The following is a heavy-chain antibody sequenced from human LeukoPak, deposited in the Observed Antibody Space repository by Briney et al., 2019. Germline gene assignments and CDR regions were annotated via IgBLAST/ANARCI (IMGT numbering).Heavy chain of an antibody. CDR3: ARRSAPGIAFDI. V-gene: IGHV5-51*01. CDR1: GSSFTSYW. J-gene: IGHJ3*02. CDR2: IYPGDSDT. Sequence: GESLKISCKGSGSSFTSYWIGWVRRMPGKGLELMGIIYPGDSDTRYSPSFQGQVTISADKSISTSYLQWSSLKASDTAIYYCARRSAPGIAFDIWGQGTVVTVSS. D-gene: IGHD1-26*01.